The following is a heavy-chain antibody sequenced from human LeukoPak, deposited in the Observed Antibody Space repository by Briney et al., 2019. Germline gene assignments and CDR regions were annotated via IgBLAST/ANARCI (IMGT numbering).Heavy chain of an antibody. Sequence: GASVKVSCKASGYTFTCYYMHWVRQAPGQGLERMGWINPNSGGTNYAQKFQGRVTMTRDTSISAAYMELSRLRSDDTAVYYCARDKSGRQQLVYYYYYGMDVWGQGTTVTVSS. V-gene: IGHV1-2*02. CDR1: GYTFTCYY. CDR2: INPNSGGT. J-gene: IGHJ6*02. CDR3: ARDKSGRQQLVYYYYYGMDV. D-gene: IGHD6-13*01.